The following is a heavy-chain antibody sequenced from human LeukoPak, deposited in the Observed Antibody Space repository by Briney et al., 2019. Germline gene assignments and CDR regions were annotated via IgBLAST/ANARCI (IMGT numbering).Heavy chain of an antibody. V-gene: IGHV3-30*03. J-gene: IGHJ6*03. Sequence: GGSLRLSCAASRFTFTSYGMHWVRQAPGKGLEWVAFISYDGTNKYYADSVRGRFTISRDNSKNTLLLQMNSLRAEDTAVYYCARGTTALMDVWGKGTTVTVSS. CDR2: ISYDGTNK. CDR3: ARGTTALMDV. D-gene: IGHD2-21*02. CDR1: RFTFTSYG.